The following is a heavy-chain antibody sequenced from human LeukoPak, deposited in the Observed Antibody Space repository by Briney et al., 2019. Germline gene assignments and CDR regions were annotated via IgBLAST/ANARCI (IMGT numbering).Heavy chain of an antibody. Sequence: ASVKVSCETSGYTFTNFYMHWVRQATGQGLEWMGWMNPNSGNTGYAQKFQGRVTMTRNTSISTAYMELSSLRSEDTAVYYCARRYCSSTSCRYNWFDPWGQGTLVTVSS. CDR1: GYTFTNFY. V-gene: IGHV1-8*02. D-gene: IGHD2-2*01. CDR2: MNPNSGNT. J-gene: IGHJ5*02. CDR3: ARRYCSSTSCRYNWFDP.